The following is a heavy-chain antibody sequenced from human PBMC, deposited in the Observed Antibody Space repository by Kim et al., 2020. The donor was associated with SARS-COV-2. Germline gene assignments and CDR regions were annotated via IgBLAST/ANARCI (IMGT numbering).Heavy chain of an antibody. Sequence: ASVKVSCKASGYTFTGYYMHWVRQAPGQGLEWMGWINPNSGGTNYAQKFQGRVTMTRDTSISTAYMELSRLRSDDTAVYYCARVPSPIVGASYDAFDIWGQGTMVTVSS. CDR3: ARVPSPIVGASYDAFDI. D-gene: IGHD1-26*01. V-gene: IGHV1-2*02. CDR2: INPNSGGT. J-gene: IGHJ3*02. CDR1: GYTFTGYY.